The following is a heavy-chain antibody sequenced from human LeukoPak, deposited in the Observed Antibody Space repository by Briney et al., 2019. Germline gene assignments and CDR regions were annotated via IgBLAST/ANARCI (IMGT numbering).Heavy chain of an antibody. CDR1: GLTFDDYA. V-gene: IGHV3-43*02. D-gene: IGHD3-10*01. Sequence: GGSPRLSCAASGLTFDDYAMHWVRQAPGKGLEWVSLISGDGGSTYYADSVKGRFTISRDNSKNSLYLQMNSLRTEDTALYYCAKDMWRFGELDYDYWGQGTLVTVSS. J-gene: IGHJ4*02. CDR2: ISGDGGST. CDR3: AKDMWRFGELDYDY.